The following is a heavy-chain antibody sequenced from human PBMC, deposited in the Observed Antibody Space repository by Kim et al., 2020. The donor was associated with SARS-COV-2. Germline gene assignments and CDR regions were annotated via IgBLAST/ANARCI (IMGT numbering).Heavy chain of an antibody. CDR1: GFIFSNYA. CDR3: AKGQVKAVARFGDS. V-gene: IGHV3-23*01. J-gene: IGHJ4*02. D-gene: IGHD3-10*01. CDR2: ISGSGDDT. Sequence: GGSLRLSCAASGFIFSNYAVTWVRQAPGEGLEWVSSISGSGDDTYYADSVKGRFTISRDNSKNTLYLQMNSLSAEDTAIYYCAKGQVKAVARFGDSWGQGTLVTVSS.